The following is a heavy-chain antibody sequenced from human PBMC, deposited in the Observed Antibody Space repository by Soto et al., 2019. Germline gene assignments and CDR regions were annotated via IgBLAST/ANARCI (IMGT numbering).Heavy chain of an antibody. Sequence: GGSLRLSCAASGFTFDDYAMHWVRQVPGKGLEWVSGINWNSGSIGYGDSVKGRFAISRDSAKNSLYLQMNSLRAEDTAVYYCARDRGGSYYYGMDVWGQGTTVTVSS. V-gene: IGHV3-9*01. CDR2: INWNSGSI. J-gene: IGHJ6*02. CDR3: ARDRGGSYYYGMDV. CDR1: GFTFDDYA. D-gene: IGHD3-16*01.